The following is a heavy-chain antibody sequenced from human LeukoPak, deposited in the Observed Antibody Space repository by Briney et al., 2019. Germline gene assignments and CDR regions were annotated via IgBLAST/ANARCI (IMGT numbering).Heavy chain of an antibody. CDR2: ITNSGGGT. D-gene: IGHD6-19*01. Sequence: GSLRLSCAASGFTFTRSAMGWVRQAPGKGLEWVSCITNSGGGTYYADSVKGRFTISRDNSKNTLYLQMNSLRADDTAVYYCAKDLWTDSSGWNYFDYWGQGTLVTVSS. CDR1: GFTFTRSA. V-gene: IGHV3-23*01. J-gene: IGHJ4*02. CDR3: AKDLWTDSSGWNYFDY.